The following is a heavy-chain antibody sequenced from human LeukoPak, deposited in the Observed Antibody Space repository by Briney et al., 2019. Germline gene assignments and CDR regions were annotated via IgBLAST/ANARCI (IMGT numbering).Heavy chain of an antibody. CDR1: GFTFSSYW. CDR3: ARATASNWFDP. J-gene: IGHJ5*02. Sequence: PGGSLRLSCAASGFTFSSYWMSWVRQAPGKGLEWVASIKEDGGETNYLDSVKGRFTISRDNAKNSLYLQMNSLRAEDMAVYYCARATASNWFDPWGQGTLVPVSS. D-gene: IGHD2-21*01. CDR2: IKEDGGET. V-gene: IGHV3-7*01.